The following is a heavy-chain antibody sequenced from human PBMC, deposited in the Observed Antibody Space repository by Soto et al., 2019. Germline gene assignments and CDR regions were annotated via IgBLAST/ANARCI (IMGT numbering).Heavy chain of an antibody. V-gene: IGHV2-5*02. CDR1: GFSLITSGVG. CDR3: AHIFGELNFDY. CDR2: IYGDDDK. Sequence: QITLKESGPTLVKPTQTLTLTCTFSGFSLITSGVGVGWIRQPPGKALEWLALIYGDDDKRYSPSLKSRLTITKDTTKNRVVLTMTNMDPVDTATYYCAHIFGELNFDYWGQGTLVTVSS. J-gene: IGHJ4*02. D-gene: IGHD3-10*01.